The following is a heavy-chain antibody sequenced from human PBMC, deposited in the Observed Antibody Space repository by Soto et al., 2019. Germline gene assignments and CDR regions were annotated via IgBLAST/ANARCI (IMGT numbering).Heavy chain of an antibody. CDR1: GDIFTSYY. V-gene: IGHV1-46*01. J-gene: IGHJ3*02. CDR2: INPSGGST. Sequence: ALVKVCCKASGDIFTSYYMHWVRQAPGQGLEWMGIINPSGGSTSYAQKFQGRVTITRDTSASTAYMELSSLRSEDTAVYYCARDIAFDIWGQGTMVTVSS. CDR3: ARDIAFDI.